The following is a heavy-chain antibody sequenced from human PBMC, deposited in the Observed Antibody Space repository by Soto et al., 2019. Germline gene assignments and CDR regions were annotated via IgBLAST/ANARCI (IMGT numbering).Heavy chain of an antibody. J-gene: IGHJ4*02. Sequence: ESLKISCKGSGYSFTSYWISWVRQMPGKGLEWMGRIDPSDSYTNYSPSFQGHVTISADKSISTAYLQWSSLKASDTAMYYCARPDNYYDSSGYYLDWGQGTLVTVSS. V-gene: IGHV5-10-1*01. CDR3: ARPDNYYDSSGYYLD. CDR1: GYSFTSYW. D-gene: IGHD3-22*01. CDR2: IDPSDSYT.